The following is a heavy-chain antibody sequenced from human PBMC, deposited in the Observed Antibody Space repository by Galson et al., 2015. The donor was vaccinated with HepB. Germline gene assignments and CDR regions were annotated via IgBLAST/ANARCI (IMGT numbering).Heavy chain of an antibody. CDR1: GYTFTSYY. D-gene: IGHD4-17*01. CDR2: INPSIGRT. J-gene: IGHJ6*04. CDR3: ARGGFGDLYYVYSGMDA. V-gene: IGHV1-46*01. Sequence: SVKVSCKASGYTFTSYYLHWVRQAPGQGLEWMGVINPSIGRTTYAQKFHGRLTMTGDSSTSTVYMELNSLTSEDTAVYYCARGGFGDLYYVYSGMDAWGEGTTVTVSS.